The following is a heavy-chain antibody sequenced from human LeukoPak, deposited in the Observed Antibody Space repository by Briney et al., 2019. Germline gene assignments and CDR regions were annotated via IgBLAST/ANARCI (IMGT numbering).Heavy chain of an antibody. J-gene: IGHJ5*02. CDR1: GYTFTSYY. V-gene: IGHV1-46*03. Sequence: ASVKVSCKASGYTFTSYYMHWVRQAPGQGIEWMGIINPSGGSTTYAQKFQGSITMTRDTSTSTVYMELSSLRSEDTAVYYCARGDNWNWGLDPWGQGTLVTVSS. CDR3: ARGDNWNWGLDP. D-gene: IGHD1-7*01. CDR2: INPSGGST.